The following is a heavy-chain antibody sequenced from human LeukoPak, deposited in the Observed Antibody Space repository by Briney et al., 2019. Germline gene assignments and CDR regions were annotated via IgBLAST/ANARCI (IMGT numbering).Heavy chain of an antibody. J-gene: IGHJ5*02. D-gene: IGHD6-19*01. CDR3: ARDPSYSSGWHGPFDP. V-gene: IGHV1-18*01. Sequence: ASVKVSCKASGYTFTSYGISWVRQAPGQGLEWMGWISAYNGNTNYAQKLQGRVTMTTYTSTSTAYMELRSLRSDDTAVYYCARDPSYSSGWHGPFDPWGQGTLVTVSS. CDR1: GYTFTSYG. CDR2: ISAYNGNT.